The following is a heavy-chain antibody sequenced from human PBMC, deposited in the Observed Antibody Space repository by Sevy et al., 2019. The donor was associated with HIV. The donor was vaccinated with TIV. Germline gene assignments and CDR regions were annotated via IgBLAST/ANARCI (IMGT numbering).Heavy chain of an antibody. D-gene: IGHD6-19*01. J-gene: IGHJ3*02. CDR1: GFTFSSYS. CDR2: ISSSSRTI. Sequence: GGSLRLSCAASGFTFSSYSMNWVRQAPGKGLEWVSYISSSSRTINCADSVKSRFTISTDKAKNSLFLQMNSLRDEDTAVYYCARDVAECEPPDYDAFDIWGQGTMVTVSS. V-gene: IGHV3-48*02. CDR3: ARDVAECEPPDYDAFDI.